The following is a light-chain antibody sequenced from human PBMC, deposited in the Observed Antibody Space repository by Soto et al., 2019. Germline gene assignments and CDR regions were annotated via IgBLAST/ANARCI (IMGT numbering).Light chain of an antibody. CDR3: SSYTSSSTWV. J-gene: IGLJ3*02. CDR2: EVS. CDR1: SSDVGGYNY. V-gene: IGLV2-14*01. Sequence: SALTQPASVSGSPGQSITISCTETSSDVGGYNYVSWYQQHPGKAPKLMIYEVSNRPSGVSNRFSGSKSGNTASLTISGLQAEDEADYYCSSYTSSSTWVFGGVTQLTVL.